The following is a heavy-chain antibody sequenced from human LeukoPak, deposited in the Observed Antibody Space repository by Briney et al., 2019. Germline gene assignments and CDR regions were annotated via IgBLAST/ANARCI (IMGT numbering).Heavy chain of an antibody. Sequence: GGSLRLSCAASGFTFSSYGMHWVRQAPGKGLEWVAVISYDGSNKYYADSVKGRFTISRDNSKNTLYLQMNSLRAEDTAVYYCGRDGGYDFLASMDVWGKGTTGIVSS. CDR3: GRDGGYDFLASMDV. CDR1: GFTFSSYG. V-gene: IGHV3-30*03. CDR2: ISYDGSNK. J-gene: IGHJ6*03. D-gene: IGHD3-3*01.